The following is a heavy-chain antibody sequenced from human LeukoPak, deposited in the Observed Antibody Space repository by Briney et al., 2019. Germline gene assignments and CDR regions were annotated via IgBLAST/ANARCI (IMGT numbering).Heavy chain of an antibody. Sequence: ASVKVSCKASGYTFTGYYMHWVRQAPGQGLEWMGWINPNSGGTNYAQKLQGRVTMTRDTSISTAYMELSRLRSDDTAVYYCAREDCSSTSCYGWFDPWGQGTLVTVSS. CDR2: INPNSGGT. CDR3: AREDCSSTSCYGWFDP. V-gene: IGHV1-2*02. J-gene: IGHJ5*02. D-gene: IGHD2-2*01. CDR1: GYTFTGYY.